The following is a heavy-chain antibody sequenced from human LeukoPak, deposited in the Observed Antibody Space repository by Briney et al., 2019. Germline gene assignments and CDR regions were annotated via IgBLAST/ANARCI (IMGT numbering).Heavy chain of an antibody. Sequence: PSETLSLTCAVYGGSFSGYYWSWIRQHPGKGLEWIGYIYYSGSTYYNLSLKSRVTISADTSKNQFSLKLSSVTAADTAVYYCARMYYFDSSGYEIRTLDYWGRGTLVTVSS. D-gene: IGHD3-22*01. J-gene: IGHJ4*02. CDR1: GGSFSGYY. V-gene: IGHV4-31*11. CDR2: IYYSGST. CDR3: ARMYYFDSSGYEIRTLDY.